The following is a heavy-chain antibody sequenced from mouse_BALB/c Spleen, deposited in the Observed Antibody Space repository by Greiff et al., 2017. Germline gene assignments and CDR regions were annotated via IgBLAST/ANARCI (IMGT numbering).Heavy chain of an antibody. CDR3: ARHDDGSSSKFAY. J-gene: IGHJ3*01. Sequence: DVMLVESGGGLVKPGGSLKLSCAASGFTFSSYAMSWVRQTPEKRLEWVATISSGGSYTYYPDSVKGRFTISRDNAKNTLYLQMSSLRSEDTAMYYCARHDDGSSSKFAYWGQGTLVTVSA. CDR2: ISSGGSYT. D-gene: IGHD1-1*01. V-gene: IGHV5-9-3*01. CDR1: GFTFSSYA.